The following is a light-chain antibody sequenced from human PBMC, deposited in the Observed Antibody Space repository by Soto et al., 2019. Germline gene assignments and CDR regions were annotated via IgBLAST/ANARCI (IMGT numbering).Light chain of an antibody. CDR3: SSYTSGSTYV. J-gene: IGLJ1*01. CDR2: EVS. Sequence: QSVLTQPASVSGSPGQSITISCTGTSSDVGGYDYVSWYQQHPGKAPKLMIYEVSNRPSGVSNRFSGSKSGNTASLTISGLQAEDEADYYCSSYTSGSTYVFATGTKGTVL. V-gene: IGLV2-14*01. CDR1: SSDVGGYDY.